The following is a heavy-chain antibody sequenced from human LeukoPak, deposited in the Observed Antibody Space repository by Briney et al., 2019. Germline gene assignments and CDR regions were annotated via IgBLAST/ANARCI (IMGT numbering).Heavy chain of an antibody. CDR3: ARRGPHYASPTDY. CDR1: GYSFTSYW. J-gene: IGHJ4*02. CDR2: IYPGDSDT. Sequence: GESLKISCKGSGYSFTSYWIGWVRQMPGKGLEGRGIIYPGDSDTRYRPSFQGQVTISADKSISTAYLQWSRLKASDTAMYYCARRGPHYASPTDYWGQGTLVTVSS. V-gene: IGHV5-51*01. D-gene: IGHD3-16*01.